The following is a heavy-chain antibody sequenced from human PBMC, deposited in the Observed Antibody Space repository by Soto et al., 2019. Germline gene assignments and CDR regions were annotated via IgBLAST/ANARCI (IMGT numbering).Heavy chain of an antibody. CDR1: GFTFSSCA. Sequence: EVQLLESGGGLVQPGGSLRLSCAASGFTFSSCAMGWVRQAPGKGLEWVSDIIDSGASTYYADSVKGRFTISRDNSKRPLYLQMNSLRAEDTALYYCAKGRSYYYYYGVDVWGQGTTVTVSS. CDR2: IIDSGAST. CDR3: AKGRSYYYYYGVDV. V-gene: IGHV3-23*01. J-gene: IGHJ6*02.